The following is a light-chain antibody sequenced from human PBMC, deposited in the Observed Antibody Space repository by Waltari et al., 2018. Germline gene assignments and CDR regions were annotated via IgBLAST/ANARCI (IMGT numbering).Light chain of an antibody. CDR3: AAWDDSLNGWV. CDR1: TSNIRTNT. V-gene: IGLV1-44*01. Sequence: QSVLTQPPLASGTPGQRVTISCSGSTSNIRTNTVNWYQQLPRTAPKLLIYSNTQRPSGVPDRFSGSKSGTSASLAISGLQSEDEADYYCAAWDDSLNGWVFGGGTK. J-gene: IGLJ3*02. CDR2: SNT.